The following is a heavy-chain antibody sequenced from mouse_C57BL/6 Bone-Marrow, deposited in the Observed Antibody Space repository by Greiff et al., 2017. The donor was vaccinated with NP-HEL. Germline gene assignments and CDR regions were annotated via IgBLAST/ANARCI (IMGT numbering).Heavy chain of an antibody. CDR2: IAPNSGGT. CDR3: SRDYYGSSSFDY. CDR1: GYTFTSYL. V-gene: IGHV1-72*01. D-gene: IGHD1-1*01. Sequence: QVQLQQPGAELVKPGASVKLSCTASGYTFTSYLMHWVKQRPGRGLEWIGRIAPNSGGTKYNEKFKSKAILTVNKPSSTAYMQLNSLTSEDSTVYYCSRDYYGSSSFDYWGQGTTLTVSS. J-gene: IGHJ2*01.